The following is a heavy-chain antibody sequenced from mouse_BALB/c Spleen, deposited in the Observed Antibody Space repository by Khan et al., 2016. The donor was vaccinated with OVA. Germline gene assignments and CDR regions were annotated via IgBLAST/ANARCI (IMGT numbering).Heavy chain of an antibody. J-gene: IGHJ2*01. CDR2: IYPGNSDT. Sequence: VQLQQSGTVLARPGASVKMSCKASGYTFTNYWMHWVKQRPGQGLEWIGTIYPGNSDTNYNQKFTGKAKLTAVTSTSTAYMELSSLTTEDSAVYYCARNGCGNYDIGDYWDEGTTLTVSS. D-gene: IGHD2-1*01. CDR3: ARNGCGNYDIGDY. V-gene: IGHV1-5*01. CDR1: GYTFTNYW.